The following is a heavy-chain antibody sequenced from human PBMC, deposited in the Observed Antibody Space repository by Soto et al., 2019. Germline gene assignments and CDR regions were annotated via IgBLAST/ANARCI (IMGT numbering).Heavy chain of an antibody. CDR2: IYHTGST. CDR3: ARATGTLRSRNCDY. D-gene: IGHD1-1*01. V-gene: IGHV4-31*03. J-gene: IGHJ4*02. CDR1: GGSISTVGHY. Sequence: SETLSLTCSVSGGSISTVGHYCTCIRQPPGKGLEWIGSIYHTGSTYYSKSLRSRLTMSVDTSKSQFSLRLSSATAADTAVYYCARATGTLRSRNCDYWGQGSLVTVSS.